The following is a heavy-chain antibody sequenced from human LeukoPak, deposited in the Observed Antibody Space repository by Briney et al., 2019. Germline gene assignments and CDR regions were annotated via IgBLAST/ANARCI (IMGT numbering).Heavy chain of an antibody. CDR2: ISSSGSTI. CDR3: ARTYGAGSLDY. D-gene: IGHD4-17*01. CDR1: GFTFSSYE. V-gene: IGHV3-48*03. Sequence: QPGGSLRLSCAASGFTFSSYEMNWVRQAPGKGLEWVSYISSSGSTIYYADSVKGRFTISRDNAKNSLYLQMNSLRAEDTAVYYCARTYGAGSLDYWGQGALVTVSS. J-gene: IGHJ4*02.